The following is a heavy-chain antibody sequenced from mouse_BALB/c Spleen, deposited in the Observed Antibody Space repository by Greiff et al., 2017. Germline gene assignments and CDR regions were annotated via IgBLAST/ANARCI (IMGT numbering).Heavy chain of an antibody. CDR2: INPSNGGT. V-gene: IGHV1S16*01. CDR3: TRRGNYVYYYAMDY. J-gene: IGHJ4*01. D-gene: IGHD2-1*01. CDR1: GYSFTGYN. Sequence: QVQLQQPGAELEKPGASVKISCKASGYSFTGYNMNWVKQRPGQGLEWIGEINPSNGGTNFNEKFKSKATLTVDKSSSTAYMQLSSLTSEDSAVYYCTRRGNYVYYYAMDYWGQGTSVTVSS.